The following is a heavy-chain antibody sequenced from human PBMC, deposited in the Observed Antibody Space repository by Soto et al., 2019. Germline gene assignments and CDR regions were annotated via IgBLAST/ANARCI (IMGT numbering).Heavy chain of an antibody. CDR3: ARDRAPYCTNGVCSEFNWFDP. V-gene: IGHV4-31*03. J-gene: IGHJ5*02. CDR2: IYYSGST. Sequence: QVQLQESGPGLVKPSQTLSLTCTVSGGSISSGGYYWSWIRQHPGKGLEWIGYIYYSGSTYYNPSLKSRVTRSVDTSKNQCSLKLSSVTAADTAVYYCARDRAPYCTNGVCSEFNWFDPWGQGTLVNVSS. CDR1: GGSISSGGYY. D-gene: IGHD2-8*01.